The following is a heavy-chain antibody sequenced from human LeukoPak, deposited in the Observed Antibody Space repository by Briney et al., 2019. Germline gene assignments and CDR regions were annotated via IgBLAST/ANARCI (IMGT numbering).Heavy chain of an antibody. J-gene: IGHJ4*02. CDR3: ARDLPRYDYVWGSYRHDY. D-gene: IGHD3-16*02. V-gene: IGHV3-66*01. CDR1: ELTFSGYW. Sequence: GGSLRLSCAASELTFSGYWMTWVRQAPGKGLEWVSVIYSGGSTYYADSVKGRFTISRDNSKNTLYLQMNSLRAEDTAVYYCARDLPRYDYVWGSYRHDYWGQGTLVTVSS. CDR2: IYSGGST.